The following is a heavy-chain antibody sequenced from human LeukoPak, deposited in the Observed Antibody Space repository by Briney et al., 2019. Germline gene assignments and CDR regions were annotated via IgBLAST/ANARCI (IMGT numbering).Heavy chain of an antibody. CDR1: GNTFTSYY. CDR2: INPSGGRT. Sequence: ASVKDSCKASGNTFTSYYMHWVRQAPGQGREWMGIINPSGGRTNYAQKFQGRVTMTRDTSTSAVYMELSSLRSEDTAMYYCARDNTAGGPFDYWGQGTLVTVSS. D-gene: IGHD6-13*01. J-gene: IGHJ4*02. V-gene: IGHV1-46*01. CDR3: ARDNTAGGPFDY.